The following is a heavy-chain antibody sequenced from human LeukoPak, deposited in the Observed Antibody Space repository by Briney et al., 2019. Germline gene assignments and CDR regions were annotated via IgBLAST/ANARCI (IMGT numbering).Heavy chain of an antibody. V-gene: IGHV3-66*01. CDR1: GFSVSNNY. J-gene: IGHJ1*01. D-gene: IGHD2-15*01. Sequence: GGSLRPSCAASGFSVSNNYMSWVRQAPGKGLEWVSVIYSGGSTFYADSVKGRFTISRDNSKNTLYPQMNSLRAEDTAVYYCASDSYSPEYFQHWGQGTLVTVSS. CDR3: ASDSYSPEYFQH. CDR2: IYSGGST.